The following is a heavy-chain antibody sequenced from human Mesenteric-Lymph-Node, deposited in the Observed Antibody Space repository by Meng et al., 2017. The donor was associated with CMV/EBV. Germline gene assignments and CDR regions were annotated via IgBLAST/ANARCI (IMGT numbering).Heavy chain of an antibody. J-gene: IGHJ4*02. Sequence: SETLSLTCTVSGGSISSYYWSWIRQPPGKGLEWIGYIYYSGSTNYNPSLKSRVTISVDTSKNQFSLKLNSVSAADTAVYYCARATSYYYDSSLYSTFDYWGQGTLVTVSS. V-gene: IGHV4-59*01. D-gene: IGHD3-22*01. CDR2: IYYSGST. CDR1: GGSISSYY. CDR3: ARATSYYYDSSLYSTFDY.